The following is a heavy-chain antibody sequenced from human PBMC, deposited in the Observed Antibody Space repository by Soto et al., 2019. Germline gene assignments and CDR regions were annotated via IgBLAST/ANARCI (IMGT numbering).Heavy chain of an antibody. CDR1: GFTVSSNY. V-gene: IGHV3-66*01. J-gene: IGHJ4*02. CDR2: IYSGGST. D-gene: IGHD5-12*01. Sequence: GGSLRLSCAAPGFTVSSNYMSWVRQAPGKGLEWVSVIYSGGSTYYADSVKGRFTISRDNSKNTLYLQMNSLRAEDTAVYYCARAIVATIKEGDYWGQGTLVTVS. CDR3: ARAIVATIKEGDY.